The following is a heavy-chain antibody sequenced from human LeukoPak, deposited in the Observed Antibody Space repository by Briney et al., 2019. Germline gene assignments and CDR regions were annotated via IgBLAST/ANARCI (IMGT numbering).Heavy chain of an antibody. Sequence: GGSLRLSCAASGFTFSSYWMHWVRHAPGQGLVWVSGTNTDGSSTMYADSVKGRFTIARDNAKNTLYLQMNSLRAEDTAVYYCYGANAEHWGQGTLVTVSS. J-gene: IGHJ1*01. CDR3: YGANAEH. CDR1: GFTFSSYW. V-gene: IGHV3-74*03. CDR2: TNTDGSST. D-gene: IGHD4-23*01.